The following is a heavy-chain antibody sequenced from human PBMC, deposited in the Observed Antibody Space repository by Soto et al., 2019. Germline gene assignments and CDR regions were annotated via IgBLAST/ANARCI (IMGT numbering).Heavy chain of an antibody. V-gene: IGHV3-33*01. CDR2: IWYDGSNK. J-gene: IGHJ4*02. CDR1: GFTFSSYG. CDR3: ALQPYCSGGSCYSGVDY. D-gene: IGHD2-15*01. Sequence: QVQLVESGGGVVQPGRSLRLSCAASGFTFSSYGMHWVRQAPGKGLEWVAVIWYDGSNKYYADSVKGRFTISRDNSKKVLYLKMNSLRAENTAVYYCALQPYCSGGSCYSGVDYWGQGTLVTVSS.